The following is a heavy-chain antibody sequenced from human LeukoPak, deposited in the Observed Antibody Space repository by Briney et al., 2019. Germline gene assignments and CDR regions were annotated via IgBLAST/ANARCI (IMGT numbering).Heavy chain of an antibody. Sequence: PGGSLRLSCAASGFTFSNYAMHWVRQAPGKGLEWVSLISSGGTYEYYADSVKGRFTISRDNSKNTLYLQLNSSRAEDTAVYYCARDSTYYYDSGSSGPHYFDNWGQGTLVTVSS. CDR1: GFTFSNYA. J-gene: IGHJ4*02. CDR3: ARDSTYYYDSGSSGPHYFDN. V-gene: IGHV3-30*01. D-gene: IGHD3-10*01. CDR2: ISSGGTYE.